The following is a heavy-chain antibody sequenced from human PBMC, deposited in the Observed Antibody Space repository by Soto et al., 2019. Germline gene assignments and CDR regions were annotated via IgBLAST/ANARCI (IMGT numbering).Heavy chain of an antibody. CDR3: ARVVDFYFDD. J-gene: IGHJ4*02. Sequence: QVQLVQSGAELKKPGSSVKVSCMSSGGTLSSDSFSWVRQAPGQGLEWMGRIIPVLAIPNYAQKFQGRLTISADRSTTTGYMELSSLTSEDTAVYYCARVVDFYFDDWGQGTMVTVSS. CDR2: IIPVLAIP. CDR1: GGTLSSDS. V-gene: IGHV1-69*02. D-gene: IGHD5-12*01.